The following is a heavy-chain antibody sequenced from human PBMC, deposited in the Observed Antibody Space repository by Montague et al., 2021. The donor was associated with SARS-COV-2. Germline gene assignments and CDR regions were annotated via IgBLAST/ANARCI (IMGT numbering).Heavy chain of an antibody. Sequence: SETLSLTCTVSDDSISSSSYYWAWIRQPPGKGLEWTGSIYYSGSTYYNPSLKSRVTISVDTSKKQFSLNLSSVTAADTAVFYCVRGRSGYFNPLDYWGQGTLSPSPQ. V-gene: IGHV4-39*01. CDR1: DDSISSSSYY. D-gene: IGHD3-3*01. J-gene: IGHJ4*02. CDR3: VRGRSGYFNPLDY. CDR2: IYYSGST.